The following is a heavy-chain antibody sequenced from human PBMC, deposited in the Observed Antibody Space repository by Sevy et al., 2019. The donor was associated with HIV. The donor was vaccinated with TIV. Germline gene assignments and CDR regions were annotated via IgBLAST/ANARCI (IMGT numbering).Heavy chain of an antibody. Sequence: GGSLRLSCAASGFTFSDYAMHWVRQAPGKGLEWVVVICYDGSNKYYVDSVKGRFTISRDNSKNMLYLQMNSQIAEDTAVYYCATYSVNYYYGMDVWGQGTTVTVSS. D-gene: IGHD1-26*01. V-gene: IGHV3-33*01. CDR3: ATYSVNYYYGMDV. CDR1: GFTFSDYA. CDR2: ICYDGSNK. J-gene: IGHJ6*02.